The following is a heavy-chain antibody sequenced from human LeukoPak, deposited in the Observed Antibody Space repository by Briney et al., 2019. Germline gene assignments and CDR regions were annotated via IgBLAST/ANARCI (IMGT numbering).Heavy chain of an antibody. V-gene: IGHV1-69*13. CDR3: AVGSRYCSGTSCYPNWFDP. J-gene: IGHJ5*02. CDR1: GGTFSSYA. Sequence: SVKVSCKASGGTFSSYAISWVRQAPGQGLEWMGGIIPIFGTANYAQKFQGRVTITADESTSTAYMELSSLRSEDTAVYYCAVGSRYCSGTSCYPNWFDPWGQGTLVTVSS. D-gene: IGHD2-2*01. CDR2: IIPIFGTA.